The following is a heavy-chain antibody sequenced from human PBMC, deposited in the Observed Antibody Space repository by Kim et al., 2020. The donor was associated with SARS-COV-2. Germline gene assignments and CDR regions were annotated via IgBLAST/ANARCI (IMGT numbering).Heavy chain of an antibody. J-gene: IGHJ3*02. Sequence: SVKSRFTISRDYSKNTAYLEMSGLKTEDTALYYCTRIPATTLAFWDAFDIWGQGTMVTVSS. D-gene: IGHD1-1*01. V-gene: IGHV3-73*01. CDR3: TRIPATTLAFWDAFDI.